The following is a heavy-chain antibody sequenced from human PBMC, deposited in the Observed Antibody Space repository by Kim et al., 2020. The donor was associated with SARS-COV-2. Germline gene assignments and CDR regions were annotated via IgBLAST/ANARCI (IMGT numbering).Heavy chain of an antibody. D-gene: IGHD4-4*01. V-gene: IGHV3-30*18. CDR2: ISYDGSNK. Sequence: GGSLRLSCAASGFTFSSYGMHWVRQAPGKGLEWVAVISYDGSNKYYADSVKGRFTISRDNSKNTLYLQMNSLRAEDTAVYYCAKGYSNSPVGVMDVWGQGTTVTVSS. CDR3: AKGYSNSPVGVMDV. CDR1: GFTFSSYG. J-gene: IGHJ6*02.